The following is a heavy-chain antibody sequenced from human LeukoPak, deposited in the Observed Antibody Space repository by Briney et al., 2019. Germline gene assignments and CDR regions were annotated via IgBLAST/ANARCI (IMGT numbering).Heavy chain of an antibody. D-gene: IGHD1-1*01. CDR2: ISYSGST. V-gene: IGHV4-59*01. Sequence: SETLSLTCTVSGDSIRSYYWSWIRQPPGKGLEWIGYISYSGSTNYNPSLKSRVTMSVDTSKNQFSLILSSVSAADTAVYYCARVNWNDARYYYGMDVWGQGTTVTVSS. CDR3: ARVNWNDARYYYGMDV. J-gene: IGHJ6*02. CDR1: GDSIRSYY.